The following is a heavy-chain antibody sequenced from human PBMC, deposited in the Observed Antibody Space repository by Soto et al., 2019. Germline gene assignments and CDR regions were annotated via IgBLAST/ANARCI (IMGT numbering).Heavy chain of an antibody. J-gene: IGHJ4*02. V-gene: IGHV4-59*01. CDR3: ARGYYTAFDY. D-gene: IGHD3-22*01. CDR2: IYYTGST. CDR1: GGSISGYY. Sequence: SETLSLTCSVSGGSISGYYWSWVRQPPGQGLEWIGYIYYTGSTKYNPSLESRVSISVDTSKNQFSLKLSSVTAADTAVYYCARGYYTAFDYWGQGALVTVSS.